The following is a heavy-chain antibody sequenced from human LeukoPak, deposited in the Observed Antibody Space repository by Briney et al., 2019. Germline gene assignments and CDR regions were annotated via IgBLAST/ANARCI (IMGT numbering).Heavy chain of an antibody. CDR1: GFTFDDYA. Sequence: GGSLRLSCTASGFTFDDYAMSWFRQAPGKGLEWVGFIRSKAYGGTTEYAASVKGRFTISRDDSKSIAYLQMNSLKTEDTAVYYCTTDPSYYYDSSGRAFDIWGQGTMVTVSS. CDR2: IRSKAYGGTT. V-gene: IGHV3-49*03. J-gene: IGHJ3*02. D-gene: IGHD3-22*01. CDR3: TTDPSYYYDSSGRAFDI.